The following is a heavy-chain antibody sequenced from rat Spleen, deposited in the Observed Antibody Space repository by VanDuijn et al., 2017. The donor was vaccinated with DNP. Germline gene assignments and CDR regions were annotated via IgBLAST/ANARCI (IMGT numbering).Heavy chain of an antibody. CDR2: ISSGGST. J-gene: IGHJ2*01. CDR1: GFSLTSFG. Sequence: QVQLKESGSGLVQPSQTLSLTCAVSGFSLTSFGVSWVRQPPGRGLEWIAAISSGGSTYYNSALKSRLSISRDTSKSQVFLKMNSLQTEDTAMYFCARNNYFDYWGQGVMVTVSS. CDR3: ARNNYFDY. V-gene: IGHV2S8*01.